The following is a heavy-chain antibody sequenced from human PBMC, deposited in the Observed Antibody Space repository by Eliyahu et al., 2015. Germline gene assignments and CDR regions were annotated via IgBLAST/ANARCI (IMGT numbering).Heavy chain of an antibody. J-gene: IGHJ4*02. D-gene: IGHD3-10*01. V-gene: IGHV4-30-4*01. Sequence: QVQLQESGPGLVKPSQTLSLTCTVSGGXISSGDYYWSWIRQPPGKGLEWIGYIYYSGSTYYNPSLKSRVTISVDTSKNQFSLKLSSVTAADTAVYYCARAPDYGSGSFDFDYWGQGTLVTVSS. CDR1: GGXISSGDYY. CDR3: ARAPDYGSGSFDFDY. CDR2: IYYSGST.